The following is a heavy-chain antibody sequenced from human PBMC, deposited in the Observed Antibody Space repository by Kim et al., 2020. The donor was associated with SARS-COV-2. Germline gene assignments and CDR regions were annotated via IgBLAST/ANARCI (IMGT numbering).Heavy chain of an antibody. V-gene: IGHV3-9*01. Sequence: DSVKGRFTISRDNAKNSLYLRMNSLRTEDTALYYCAKPMVRGVIPGAFDIWGQGTMVTVSS. D-gene: IGHD3-10*01. J-gene: IGHJ3*02. CDR3: AKPMVRGVIPGAFDI.